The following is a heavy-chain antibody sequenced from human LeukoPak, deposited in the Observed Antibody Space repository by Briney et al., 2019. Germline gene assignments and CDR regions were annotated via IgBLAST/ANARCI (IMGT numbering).Heavy chain of an antibody. CDR3: ARDDKGYYDSRWTAFDI. CDR2: VFSSGGT. Sequence: SETLSLTCTVSGASISDNAWSWVRQPAGRGLEWIGRVFSSGGTLYNPSLNGRVTMSVDASKNQLSLKVTSVTVADTAVYYCARDDKGYYDSRWTAFDIWGQGTVVTVPS. CDR1: GASISDNA. J-gene: IGHJ3*02. D-gene: IGHD3-22*01. V-gene: IGHV4-4*07.